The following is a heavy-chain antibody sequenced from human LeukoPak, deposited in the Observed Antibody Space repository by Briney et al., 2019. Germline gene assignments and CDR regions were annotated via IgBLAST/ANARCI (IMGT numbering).Heavy chain of an antibody. V-gene: IGHV3-33*08. D-gene: IGHD2-8*01. Sequence: GRSLRLSCAASGFTFSSYGMHWVRQAPGKGLEWVAVIWYDGSNKYNADSVKGRFTISRDNSKNTLYLEMNSLRAEDTAVYYCARDKGRNVVWTLEYWGQGTLVTVSS. CDR1: GFTFSSYG. J-gene: IGHJ4*02. CDR3: ARDKGRNVVWTLEY. CDR2: IWYDGSNK.